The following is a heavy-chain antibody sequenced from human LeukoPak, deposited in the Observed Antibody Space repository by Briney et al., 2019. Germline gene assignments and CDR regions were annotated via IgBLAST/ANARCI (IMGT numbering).Heavy chain of an antibody. CDR2: ITFDGSYK. J-gene: IGHJ4*02. D-gene: IGHD2-2*01. CDR3: AGDYELRGDYFDN. V-gene: IGHV3-30*03. Sequence: SGGSLRLSCAASGFTFRSYGMHWVRQAPGKGLEWVAVITFDGSYKDYADSVKGRFTISRDNPKSALYLQMNSLRADDTALYYCAGDYELRGDYFDNWGQGTLVTVSS. CDR1: GFTFRSYG.